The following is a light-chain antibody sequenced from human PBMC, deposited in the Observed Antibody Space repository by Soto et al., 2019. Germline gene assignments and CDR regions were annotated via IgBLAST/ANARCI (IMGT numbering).Light chain of an antibody. J-gene: IGKJ4*01. CDR2: DAS. CDR1: QGVSSY. CDR3: QQRSNWPPALT. V-gene: IGKV3-11*01. Sequence: EIVLTQSPATLSLSPGERATLSCRASQGVSSYLAWYQQKPGQAPRLLIYDASNRATGIPARFSGSGSGTDFTLTISSLGPEDFAVYYCQQRSNWPPALTFGGGTKVDIK.